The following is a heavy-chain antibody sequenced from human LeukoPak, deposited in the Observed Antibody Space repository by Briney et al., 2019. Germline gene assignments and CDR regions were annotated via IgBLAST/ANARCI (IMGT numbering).Heavy chain of an antibody. CDR2: INHSGST. Sequence: SETLSLTCAVYGGSFSGYYWSWIRQPPGKGLEWIGEINHSGSTNYNPSLKSRVTISVDTSKNQFSLKLSSVTAADTAVYYCARMGSYSSSWYYDYWGQGTLVTVSS. D-gene: IGHD6-13*01. CDR1: GGSFSGYY. V-gene: IGHV4-34*01. CDR3: ARMGSYSSSWYYDY. J-gene: IGHJ4*02.